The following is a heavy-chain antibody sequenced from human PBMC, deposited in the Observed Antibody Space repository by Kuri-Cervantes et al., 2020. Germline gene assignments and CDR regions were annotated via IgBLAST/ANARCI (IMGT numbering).Heavy chain of an antibody. D-gene: IGHD3-10*01. CDR1: GFMFSSYA. Sequence: GESLKISCAASGFMFSSYAISWVRQAPGKGLEWVSSISSDGNSIYQPESLKGRFTISRDNAKNSLYLQMNSLRAEDTAVYYCARDYGSGRRWFDSWGQGTLVTVSS. V-gene: IGHV3-21*01. CDR2: ISSDGNSI. J-gene: IGHJ5*01. CDR3: ARDYGSGRRWFDS.